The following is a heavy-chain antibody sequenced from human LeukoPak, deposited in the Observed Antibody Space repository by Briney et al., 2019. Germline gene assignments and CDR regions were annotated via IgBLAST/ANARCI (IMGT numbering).Heavy chain of an antibody. CDR1: GFTLSIYG. CDR2: IRYDGSNK. J-gene: IGHJ4*02. V-gene: IGHV3-30*02. D-gene: IGHD1-26*01. Sequence: GGSLRLSCAASGFTLSIYGMHWVRQAPGKGLEWVSFIRYDGSNKYYADSVKGRFTISRDNSKNTLYLQMNSLRAEDTAVYYCARAVGAEDYWGQGTLVTVSS. CDR3: ARAVGAEDY.